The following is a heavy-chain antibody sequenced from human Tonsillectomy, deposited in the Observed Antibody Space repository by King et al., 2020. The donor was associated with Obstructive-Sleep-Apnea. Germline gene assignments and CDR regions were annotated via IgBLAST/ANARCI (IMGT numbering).Heavy chain of an antibody. CDR1: GFTFSSYA. CDR2: ISGSGGST. CDR3: AKGPYDSSGYYYGKLDY. Sequence: VQLVESGGGLVQPGGSLRLSCAASGFTFSSYAMSWVRQAPGKGLEWVSAISGSGGSTYYADSVKGRFTISRDNSKNTLYLQMNSLRAEDTAVYYCAKGPYDSSGYYYGKLDYWGQGTLVTVSS. V-gene: IGHV3-23*04. J-gene: IGHJ4*02. D-gene: IGHD3-22*01.